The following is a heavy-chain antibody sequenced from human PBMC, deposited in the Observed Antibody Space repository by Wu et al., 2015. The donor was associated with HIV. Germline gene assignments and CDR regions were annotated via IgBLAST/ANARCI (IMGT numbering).Heavy chain of an antibody. V-gene: IGHV1-24*01. CDR3: ACRDTVKVDFRRLWGLGTS. Sequence: QLQLEQSGAEVKKPGASVKVSCKVSGYSLNEVSINWVRQTPEKGLEWLAGFDPDDRRAIYAQKFQGRLTMTEDRSTDTVYMELSSLRSADTALYYCACRDTVKVDFRRLWGLGTSWGQGTTVIVSS. CDR2: FDPDDRRA. J-gene: IGHJ6*02. CDR1: GYSLNEVS. D-gene: IGHD5-18*01.